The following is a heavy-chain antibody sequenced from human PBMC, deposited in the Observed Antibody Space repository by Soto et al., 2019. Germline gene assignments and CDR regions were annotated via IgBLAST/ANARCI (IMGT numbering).Heavy chain of an antibody. CDR3: ARDNPGGSYCLFNY. CDR1: GGTFSSYA. V-gene: IGHV1-69*13. D-gene: IGHD2-15*01. Sequence: ASVKVSCKASGGTFSSYAISWVRQAPGQGLEWIGGIIPIFGTANYAQKFQGRVTITADESTSTAYMELSSLRSEDTAVYYCARDNPGGSYCLFNYWGQGTLVTVSS. J-gene: IGHJ4*02. CDR2: IIPIFGTA.